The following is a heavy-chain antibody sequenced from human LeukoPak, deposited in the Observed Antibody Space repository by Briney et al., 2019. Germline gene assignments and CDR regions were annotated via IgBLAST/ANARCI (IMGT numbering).Heavy chain of an antibody. Sequence: GESLQISCQGSGYSFTSYWIGWVRPMPGKGLEWMGIIYPGDSDTRYSPSFQGQVTISADKSISTAYLQWSSLKASDTAMYYCARRLGYCSSTRCYKYYFDYWGQGTLVTVSS. D-gene: IGHD2-2*02. J-gene: IGHJ4*02. CDR1: GYSFTSYW. CDR3: ARRLGYCSSTRCYKYYFDY. V-gene: IGHV5-51*01. CDR2: IYPGDSDT.